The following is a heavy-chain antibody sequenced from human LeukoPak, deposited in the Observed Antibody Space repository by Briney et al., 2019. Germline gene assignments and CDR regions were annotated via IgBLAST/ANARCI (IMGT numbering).Heavy chain of an antibody. CDR3: ARVRSVGGNPYAFNI. CDR2: INQRGNEK. Sequence: GGSLRLSCAASGFTFSTYWMSWVRQAPGKGLEWVANINQRGNEKYYLDSVKGRFTISRDDAKNSLFLQMNSLRVEDTALYYCARVRSVGGNPYAFNIWGQGTMVTVSS. D-gene: IGHD4-23*01. J-gene: IGHJ3*02. CDR1: GFTFSTYW. V-gene: IGHV3-7*01.